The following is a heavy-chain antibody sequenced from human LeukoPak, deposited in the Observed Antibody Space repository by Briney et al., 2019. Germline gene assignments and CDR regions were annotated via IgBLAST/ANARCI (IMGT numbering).Heavy chain of an antibody. D-gene: IGHD4-17*01. V-gene: IGHV5-51*01. Sequence: GESLQISCKGSGYSFSSYWIGWVRRMPGKGLEWMGIIYPGDSDTRYSPSFQGQVTISADKSISTAYLQWSSLRASDTAMYYCVRPVNYGDHGDYWGQGTLVTVSS. CDR1: GYSFSSYW. CDR2: IYPGDSDT. J-gene: IGHJ4*02. CDR3: VRPVNYGDHGDY.